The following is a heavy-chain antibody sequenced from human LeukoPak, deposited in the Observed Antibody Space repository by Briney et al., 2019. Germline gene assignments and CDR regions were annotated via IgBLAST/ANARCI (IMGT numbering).Heavy chain of an antibody. D-gene: IGHD6-13*01. V-gene: IGHV3-7*01. J-gene: IGHJ4*02. Sequence: PGGSLRLSCAASGFTFSSYWMNWVRQAPGKGLEWVANIKQDGSEKHYVDSMRGRFTISRDNAKNSLYLQMNSLRAEDTAVYYCARDLAAAGTLFDYWGQGTLVTVSS. CDR1: GFTFSSYW. CDR3: ARDLAAAGTLFDY. CDR2: IKQDGSEK.